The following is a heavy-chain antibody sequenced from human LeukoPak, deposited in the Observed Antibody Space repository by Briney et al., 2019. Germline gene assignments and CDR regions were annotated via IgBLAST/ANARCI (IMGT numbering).Heavy chain of an antibody. CDR3: AKGSYYDSSGSFYFDY. D-gene: IGHD3-22*01. CDR2: ISGSGANT. V-gene: IGHV3-23*01. J-gene: IGHJ4*02. Sequence: GGSLRLSCAASGFTFSSYAMSWVRQAPGKGLKGVSGISGSGANTYYADSVKGRFTISRDNSKNTLYVQVNSLGTEDTAAYYCAKGSYYDSSGSFYFDYWGQGTLVTVSS. CDR1: GFTFSSYA.